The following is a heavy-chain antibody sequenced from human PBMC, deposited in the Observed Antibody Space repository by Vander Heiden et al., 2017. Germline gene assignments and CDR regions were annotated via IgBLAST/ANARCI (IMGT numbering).Heavy chain of an antibody. CDR2: IYWDEDK. D-gene: IGHD2-21*01. V-gene: IGHV2-5*02. CDR1: GFSLTTSGVG. J-gene: IGHJ6*02. Sequence: QITLKASGPTLVKPTQTLTLTCTFSGFSLTTSGVGVGWIRQPPGKALEWLALIYWDEDKRYSQSLKSRLTITKDNSKNQVVLTMTTMDPVDTATYYCAHTIPPRVIDVWGQGTTVTGSS. CDR3: AHTIPPRVIDV.